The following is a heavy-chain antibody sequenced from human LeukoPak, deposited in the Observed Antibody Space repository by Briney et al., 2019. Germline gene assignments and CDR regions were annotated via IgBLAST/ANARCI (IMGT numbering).Heavy chain of an antibody. CDR2: IYHSGST. J-gene: IGHJ4*02. D-gene: IGHD3-22*01. Sequence: SETLSLTCTVSGGSISSYYWSWIRQPPGKGLEWIGYIYHSGSTYYNPSLKSGVTISVDRSKNQFSLKLSSVTAADTAVYYCARESGYYDYWGQGTLVTVSS. CDR1: GGSISSYY. CDR3: ARESGYYDY. V-gene: IGHV4-59*12.